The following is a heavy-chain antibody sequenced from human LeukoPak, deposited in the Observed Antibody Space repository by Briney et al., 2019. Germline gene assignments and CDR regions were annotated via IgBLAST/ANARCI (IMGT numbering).Heavy chain of an antibody. CDR1: GFTVSSNY. CDR2: IYSGGST. D-gene: IGHD6-13*01. Sequence: GGSLRLSCAPSGFTVSSNYMSWVRQAPGKGLEWVSVIYSGGSTYYADSVKGRFTISRDNSKNTLYLQMNSLRAEDTAVYYCARIRPRAAADYWGQGTLVTVSS. V-gene: IGHV3-53*01. J-gene: IGHJ4*02. CDR3: ARIRPRAAADY.